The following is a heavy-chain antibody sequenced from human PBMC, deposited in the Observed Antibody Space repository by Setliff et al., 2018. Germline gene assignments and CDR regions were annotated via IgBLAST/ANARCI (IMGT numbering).Heavy chain of an antibody. CDR2: IYPGDSDT. J-gene: IGHJ3*02. D-gene: IGHD3-22*01. CDR1: GYSFTSYW. V-gene: IGHV5-51*01. CDR3: ARLSAYYYDSSGYLGNAFDI. Sequence: GESLKISCKGSGYSFTSYWIGWVRQMPGKGLEWMGIIYPGDSDTRYSPSFQGQVTISADKSISTAYLQWSSLKASDTAMHYCARLSAYYYDSSGYLGNAFDIWGQGTMVTVS.